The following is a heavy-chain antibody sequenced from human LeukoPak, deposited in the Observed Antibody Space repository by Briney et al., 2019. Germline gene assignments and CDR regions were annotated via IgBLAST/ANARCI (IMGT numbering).Heavy chain of an antibody. CDR2: INPNSGGT. Sequence: ASVKVSCKASGYTFTGYYMHWVRQAPGQGLEWMGWINPNSGGTNYAQKFQGRVTMTRDTSISTAYMELSRLRSDDTAVYYCAREWTRGAGRYYWPDAFDIWGQGTMVTVSS. V-gene: IGHV1-2*02. CDR3: AREWTRGAGRYYWPDAFDI. CDR1: GYTFTGYY. J-gene: IGHJ3*02. D-gene: IGHD1-26*01.